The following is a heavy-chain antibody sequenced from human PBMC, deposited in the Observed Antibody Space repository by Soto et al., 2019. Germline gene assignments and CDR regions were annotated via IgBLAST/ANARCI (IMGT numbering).Heavy chain of an antibody. D-gene: IGHD3-22*01. CDR3: ARDGDYYDSRGYSAEYFQH. V-gene: IGHV4-30-4*01. CDR1: GGSISSGDYY. CDR2: IYYSGST. Sequence: QVQLQESGPGLVKPSQTLSLTCTVSGGSISSGDYYWSWIRQPPGKGLEWIGYIYYSGSTYYNPSLKSRVTVSVDSSKTQFSLKLSSVPAADTAVYYCARDGDYYDSRGYSAEYFQHWGQGTLVTVSS. J-gene: IGHJ1*01.